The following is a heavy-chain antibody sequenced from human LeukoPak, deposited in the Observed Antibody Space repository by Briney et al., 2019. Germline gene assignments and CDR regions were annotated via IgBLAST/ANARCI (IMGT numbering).Heavy chain of an antibody. CDR3: ARDPGSQRVNRLARRGDY. J-gene: IGHJ4*02. Sequence: ASVKVSCKASGYTFITYGINWVRQAPGQGLEWMGWIDTNTGIPTYAQGFTGRFVFSLDTSVSTVYLQITSLQAEDAAVYYCARDPGSQRVNRLARRGDYWGQGALVTVSS. CDR2: IDTNTGIP. CDR1: GYTFITYG. V-gene: IGHV7-4-1*02. D-gene: IGHD1-14*01.